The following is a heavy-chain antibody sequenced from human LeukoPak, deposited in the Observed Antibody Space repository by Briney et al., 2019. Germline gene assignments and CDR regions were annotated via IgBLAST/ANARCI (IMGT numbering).Heavy chain of an antibody. CDR2: IYYSGST. CDR1: GGSINYYY. Sequence: PSETLSLTCTVSGGSINYYYWSWIRQPPGKGLEWIGYIYYSGSTNYNPSLNSRVTISVDTSKNQFSLKLSSVTAADTAVYYCARRNYGDYWGQGTLVTVSS. V-gene: IGHV4-59*01. J-gene: IGHJ4*02. CDR3: ARRNYGDY.